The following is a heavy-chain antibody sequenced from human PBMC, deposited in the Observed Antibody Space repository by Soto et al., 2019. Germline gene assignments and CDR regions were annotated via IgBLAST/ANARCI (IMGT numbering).Heavy chain of an antibody. CDR2: IFYSGST. Sequence: QLQLQESGPGLVKPSETLSLTCTVSGGSISSSSYYWGWIRQPPGKGLEWIGSIFYSGSTYYNPSLKSRVTISVDTSKNQSSLKMSSVTAADTAVYYCARRGSSSWYRYWGQGTLVTVSS. D-gene: IGHD6-13*01. CDR3: ARRGSSSWYRY. J-gene: IGHJ4*02. CDR1: GGSISSSSYY. V-gene: IGHV4-39*01.